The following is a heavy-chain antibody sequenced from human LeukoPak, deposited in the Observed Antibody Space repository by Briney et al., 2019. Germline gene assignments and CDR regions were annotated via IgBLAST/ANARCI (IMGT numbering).Heavy chain of an antibody. Sequence: GGSLRLSCAASGFTFSSYAMSWVRQAPGKGLEWVSAISGSGGSTYYADSVKGRFTISRDNPKNTLYLQMNSLRAEDTAVYYCAKSITMIVVVFDYWGQGTLVTVSS. CDR2: ISGSGGST. V-gene: IGHV3-23*01. CDR1: GFTFSSYA. D-gene: IGHD3-22*01. CDR3: AKSITMIVVVFDY. J-gene: IGHJ4*02.